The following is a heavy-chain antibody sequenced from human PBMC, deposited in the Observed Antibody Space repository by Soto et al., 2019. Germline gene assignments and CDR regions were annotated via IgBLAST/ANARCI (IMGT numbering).Heavy chain of an antibody. CDR1: GFTFSSYS. CDR3: ARQGIAAAGLFDY. CDR2: ISSSSSTI. Sequence: GGSLRLSCAASGFTFSSYSMNWVRQAPGKGLEWVSYISSSSSTIYYADSVKGRFTISRDNAKNSLYLQMNSLRAEDTAVYYCARQGIAAAGLFDYWGQGTLVTVSS. D-gene: IGHD6-13*01. J-gene: IGHJ4*02. V-gene: IGHV3-48*01.